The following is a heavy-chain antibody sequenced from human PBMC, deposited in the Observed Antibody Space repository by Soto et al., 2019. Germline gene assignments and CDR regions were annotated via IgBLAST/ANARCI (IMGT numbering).Heavy chain of an antibody. CDR3: AKDRHHYDFWSVYDY. V-gene: IGHV3-30*18. J-gene: IGHJ4*02. Sequence: PGGSLRLSSAASGFTFSSYCMHWVRPGPGKGLEWVAVIPYDGSNKYYADSVKGRFTISRDNSKNTLYLQMNSLRAEDTAVYYCAKDRHHYDFWSVYDYWGQGTLVTVSS. CDR1: GFTFSSYC. CDR2: IPYDGSNK. D-gene: IGHD3-3*01.